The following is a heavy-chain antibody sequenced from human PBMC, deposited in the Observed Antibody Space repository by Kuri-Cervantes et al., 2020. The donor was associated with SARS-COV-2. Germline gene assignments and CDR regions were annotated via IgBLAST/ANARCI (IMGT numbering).Heavy chain of an antibody. D-gene: IGHD1-1*01. CDR1: GSTFSGHW. Sequence: GGSLRLSCAASGSTFSGHWIHWVRQAPGKGLVWVSRINPDGSYTNNAASVKGRFTLSRDNAKNMLFLQMNSLRAEDTAVYYCVRDGDHWNFDYWGQGTLVTVSS. V-gene: IGHV3-74*01. CDR2: INPDGSYT. J-gene: IGHJ4*02. CDR3: VRDGDHWNFDY.